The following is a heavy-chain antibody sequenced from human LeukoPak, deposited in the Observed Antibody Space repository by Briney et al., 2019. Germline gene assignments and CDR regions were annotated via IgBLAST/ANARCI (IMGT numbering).Heavy chain of an antibody. D-gene: IGHD6-25*01. V-gene: IGHV4-39*01. CDR2: LFYGENS. CDR1: GGSISIISSSTYY. CDR3: ARQLPTAAADTRGYFDY. J-gene: IGHJ4*02. Sequence: SETLSLTCTVSGGSISIISSSTYYWGWIRQAPGKGLEWIGSLFYGENSHYNPSLKSRATLSVDTSNNQFSLKLTSVTAADAAVYFCARQLPTAAADTRGYFDYWGQGTVVTVSS.